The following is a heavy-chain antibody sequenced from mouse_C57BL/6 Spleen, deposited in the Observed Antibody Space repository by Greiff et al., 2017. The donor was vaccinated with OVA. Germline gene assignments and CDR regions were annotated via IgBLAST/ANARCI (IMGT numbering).Heavy chain of an antibody. CDR3: ARNRDYDGGYAMDY. J-gene: IGHJ4*01. CDR2: IWTGGGT. Sequence: VQVVESGPGLVAPSQSLSITCTVSGFSLTSYAISWVRQPPGKGLEWLGVIWTGGGTNYNSALKSRLSISKDNSKSQVFLKMNSLQTDDTARYYCARNRDYDGGYAMDYWGQGTSVTVSS. V-gene: IGHV2-9-1*01. CDR1: GFSLTSYA. D-gene: IGHD2-4*01.